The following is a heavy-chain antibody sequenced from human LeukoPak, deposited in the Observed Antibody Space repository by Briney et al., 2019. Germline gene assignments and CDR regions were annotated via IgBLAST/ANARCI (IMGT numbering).Heavy chain of an antibody. Sequence: GGSLRLSCAASGFTFSNYAMGWVRQAPGKGLEWVSAIRGSGDSTYYADSVKGRFTISRDNSKNTLYLQMNSLRAEDTAVYYCARGRYGDYYFNYWGQGTLVTVSS. J-gene: IGHJ4*02. CDR2: IRGSGDST. CDR3: ARGRYGDYYFNY. CDR1: GFTFSNYA. D-gene: IGHD4-17*01. V-gene: IGHV3-23*01.